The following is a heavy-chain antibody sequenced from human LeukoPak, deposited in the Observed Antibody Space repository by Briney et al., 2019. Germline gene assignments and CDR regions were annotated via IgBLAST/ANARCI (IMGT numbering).Heavy chain of an antibody. V-gene: IGHV4-59*08. Sequence: SETLSLTCTVSGGSISSYYWSWIRQPPGKGLEWIGYIYYSGSTNYNPSLKSRVTISVDTSKNQFSLKLSSVTAADTAVYYCARHPSQGNWFDPWGQGTLVTVSS. J-gene: IGHJ5*02. CDR3: ARHPSQGNWFDP. CDR2: IYYSGST. CDR1: GGSISSYY.